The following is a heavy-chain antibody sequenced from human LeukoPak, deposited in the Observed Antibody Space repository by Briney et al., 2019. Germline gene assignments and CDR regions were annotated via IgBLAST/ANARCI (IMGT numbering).Heavy chain of an antibody. J-gene: IGHJ6*03. CDR3: ARDRNMVRGDPRGYYYYYYMDV. D-gene: IGHD3-10*01. CDR1: GGSFSGYY. V-gene: IGHV4-34*01. CDR2: INHSGST. Sequence: SETLSLTCAVYGGSFSGYYWSWIRQPPGKGLEWIGEINHSGSTNYNPSLKSRVTISVDTSKNQFSLYLISVTAADSAVYYCARDRNMVRGDPRGYYYYYYMDVWGKGTTVTISS.